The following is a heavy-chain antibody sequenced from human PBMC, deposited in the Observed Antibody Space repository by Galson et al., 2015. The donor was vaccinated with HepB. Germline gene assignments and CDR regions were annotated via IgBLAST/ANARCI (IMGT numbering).Heavy chain of an antibody. CDR3: ARSGYYFDY. D-gene: IGHD7-27*01. V-gene: IGHV3-48*03. CDR1: GFTFSSYE. CDR2: ISASGTTI. J-gene: IGHJ4*02. Sequence: SLRLSCAASGFTFSSYEMNWVRQAPGKGLEWVSHISASGTTIYYADSVKGRFFISRDNAKNSLYLRMNSLRAEDTAVYYCARSGYYFDYWGQGTLVTVSS.